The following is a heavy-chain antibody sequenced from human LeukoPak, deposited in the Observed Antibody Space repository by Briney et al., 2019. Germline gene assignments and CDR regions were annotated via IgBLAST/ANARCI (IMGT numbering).Heavy chain of an antibody. CDR2: ISGSGATT. D-gene: IGHD2-2*01. CDR3: TKEIQRYHDDS. Sequence: PGGSLRLSCAASGLTYRNYWMHWVRQAPGKGLEWVSAISGSGATTYYADSVKGRFTISRDNSKNTLYLQMNSLRAEDTAVYYCTKEIQRYHDDSWGQGTLVTVSS. V-gene: IGHV3-23*01. CDR1: GLTYRNYW. J-gene: IGHJ4*02.